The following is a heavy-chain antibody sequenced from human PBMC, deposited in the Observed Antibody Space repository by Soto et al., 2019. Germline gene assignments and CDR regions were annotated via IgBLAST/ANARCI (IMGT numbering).Heavy chain of an antibody. D-gene: IGHD6-19*01. Sequence: LRLSCAASGFTFSSYAMSWVRQAPGKGLEWVSAISGSGGSTYYADSVKGRFTISRDNSKNTLYLQMNSLRAEDTAVYYCAKVRRAVAGIHPLFDYWGQGTLVTVSS. J-gene: IGHJ4*02. CDR2: ISGSGGST. V-gene: IGHV3-23*01. CDR3: AKVRRAVAGIHPLFDY. CDR1: GFTFSSYA.